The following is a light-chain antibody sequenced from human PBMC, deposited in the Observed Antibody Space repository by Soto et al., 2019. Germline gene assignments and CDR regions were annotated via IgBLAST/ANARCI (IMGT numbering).Light chain of an antibody. CDR2: AAS. CDR1: QAISSY. J-gene: IGKJ4*01. CDR3: QQLNSYPLT. Sequence: DIQLTQSPSFLSASVGDRVTITCRASQAISSYLVWYQQKPGKAPKLLIYAASTLQSGVPSRFSGSGSGTEFTLTISSLQPEDFATYDCQQLNSYPLTFGGGTKVEIK. V-gene: IGKV1-9*01.